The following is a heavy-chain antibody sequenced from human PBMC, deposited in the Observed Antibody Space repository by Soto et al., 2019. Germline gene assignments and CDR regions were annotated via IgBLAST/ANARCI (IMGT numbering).Heavy chain of an antibody. D-gene: IGHD2-21*01. CDR2: IDYYVVNK. J-gene: IGHJ4*02. Sequence: GGSLRLSCAASGFTFYNYAMNWVRQAPGKGLEWVSTIDYYVVNKHDADSVKGRFTVSRDNSKDTVDLQMDSLRVDDTAVYFWAKDAVYKDGLWLMDQWGQKTHVTVSS. V-gene: IGHV3-23*01. CDR1: GFTFYNYA. CDR3: AKDAVYKDGLWLMDQ.